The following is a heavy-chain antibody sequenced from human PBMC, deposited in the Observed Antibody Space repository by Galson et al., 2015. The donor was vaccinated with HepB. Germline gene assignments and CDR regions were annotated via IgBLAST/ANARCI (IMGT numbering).Heavy chain of an antibody. CDR2: ISYDGSNK. V-gene: IGHV3-30*18. Sequence: SLRLSCAASGFTFSSYGMHWVRQAPGKGLEWVAVISYDGSNKYYADSVKGRFTISRDNSKNTLYLQMNSLRAEDTAVYYCAKDYHIAVAGTSGLYFDYWGQGTLVTVSS. CDR3: AKDYHIAVAGTSGLYFDY. J-gene: IGHJ4*02. CDR1: GFTFSSYG. D-gene: IGHD6-19*01.